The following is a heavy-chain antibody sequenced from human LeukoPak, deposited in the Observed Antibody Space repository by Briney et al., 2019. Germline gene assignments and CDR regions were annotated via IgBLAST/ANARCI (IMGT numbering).Heavy chain of an antibody. J-gene: IGHJ4*02. V-gene: IGHV4-39*07. Sequence: SETLSLTCTVSGGSISSSSHYWGWIRQPPGKGLEWIGSIYFSGSTHYNPSLKSRVSISIDTSKNQFSLKLISVTAADTAVYYCARGRDYGDYSGFDYWGQGTLVTVSS. CDR3: ARGRDYGDYSGFDY. CDR2: IYFSGST. D-gene: IGHD4-17*01. CDR1: GGSISSSSHY.